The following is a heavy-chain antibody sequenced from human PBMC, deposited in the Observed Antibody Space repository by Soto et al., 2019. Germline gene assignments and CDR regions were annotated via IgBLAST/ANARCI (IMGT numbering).Heavy chain of an antibody. V-gene: IGHV1-18*01. CDR1: GYTFTSYV. D-gene: IGHD6-19*01. Sequence: SVKASCKASGYTFTSYVISWVRHAPGQGLEWMGWISAYNGNTNYAQKLQGRVTMTTDTSTSTAYMELRSLRSDDTAVYYCARDGSMAGTNHGMDVWGEGTTVTVSS. J-gene: IGHJ6*04. CDR2: ISAYNGNT. CDR3: ARDGSMAGTNHGMDV.